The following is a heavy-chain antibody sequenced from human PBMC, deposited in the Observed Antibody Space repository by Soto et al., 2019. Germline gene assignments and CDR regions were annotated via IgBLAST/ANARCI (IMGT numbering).Heavy chain of an antibody. CDR1: GGHFDRFA. CDR2: IIPFLSAT. V-gene: IGHV1-69*01. J-gene: IGHJ6*02. CDR3: ARGEDDYGDFGSMDV. Sequence: QVQLVQSGAEVKKPGSSVKVSCRASGGHFDRFALSWLRQAHGQGLEWMGGIIPFLSATTYAHKFQGRVTITADESANTLYLEVRSLTSDDTAVYYCARGEDDYGDFGSMDVWGQGTSVTVSS. D-gene: IGHD4-17*01.